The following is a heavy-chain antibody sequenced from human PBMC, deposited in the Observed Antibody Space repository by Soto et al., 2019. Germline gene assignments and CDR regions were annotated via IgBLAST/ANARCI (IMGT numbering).Heavy chain of an antibody. Sequence: PSETLSLTCTVSGGSISSGGYYWSWIRQHPGKGLEWIGYIYYSGSTYYNPSLKSRVTISVDTSKNQFSLKLSSVTAADTAVYYCARARSSSWELDYWGQGTLVTVSS. D-gene: IGHD6-13*01. J-gene: IGHJ4*02. CDR2: IYYSGST. V-gene: IGHV4-31*03. CDR1: GGSISSGGYY. CDR3: ARARSSSWELDY.